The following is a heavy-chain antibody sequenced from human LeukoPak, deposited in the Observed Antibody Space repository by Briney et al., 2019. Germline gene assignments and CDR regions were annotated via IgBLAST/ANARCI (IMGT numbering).Heavy chain of an antibody. V-gene: IGHV3-64*01. D-gene: IGHD3-22*01. J-gene: IGHJ4*02. CDR1: GFTFSNYA. CDR2: ISSNGGST. CDR3: ARGRLVVTGVDY. Sequence: GGSLRLSCAASGFTFSNYAMHWVRQTPGKGLEYVSTISSNGGSTYYANSVKGRFTVSRDNSKNTLYLQMGSLRAEDMAVYYCARGRLVVTGVDYWGQGTLVTVSS.